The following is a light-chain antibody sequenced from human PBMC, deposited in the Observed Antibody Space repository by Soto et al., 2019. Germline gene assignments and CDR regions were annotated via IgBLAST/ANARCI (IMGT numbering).Light chain of an antibody. CDR3: QQSYNTPQLT. CDR1: QSISNY. Sequence: DIQMTQSPSSLSASVGDRVTITCRASQSISNYLNWYQQKPGKAPKVLIYAASSLQSGVPSRFSGSGSGTDFTLTISSLQPEDFATYYCQQSYNTPQLTFGGGTKVDNK. V-gene: IGKV1-39*01. CDR2: AAS. J-gene: IGKJ4*01.